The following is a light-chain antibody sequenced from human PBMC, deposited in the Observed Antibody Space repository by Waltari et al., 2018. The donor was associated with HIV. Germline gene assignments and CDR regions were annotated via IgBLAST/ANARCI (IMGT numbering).Light chain of an antibody. V-gene: IGKV1-5*03. J-gene: IGKJ2*01. CDR3: QQYKSDYMYA. Sequence: DIQVTQSPSTLSASVGDRITITCRTTKSIYNWLAWYQQKPGKAPKLLIYKASRLESGVPSRFSGGGSGTEFTLTISSLQPEDFATYYCQQYKSDYMYAFGLGTKLEIK. CDR2: KAS. CDR1: KSIYNW.